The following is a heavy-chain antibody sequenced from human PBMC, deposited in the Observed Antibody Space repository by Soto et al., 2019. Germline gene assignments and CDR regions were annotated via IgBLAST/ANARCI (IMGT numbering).Heavy chain of an antibody. CDR1: GFTLSSYL. J-gene: IGHJ6*02. Sequence: VHLVESGGGLIQRGGSLRLSCAASGFTLSSYLMHWVRQAPGKGLVWVSRISSDGSSIIDADFVKGRFTVSRDNAKNTLYLQMNSLRDEDTAVYYCARVPATRRAVPGTDGYNYYHGMDVWGQGTTVTVSS. V-gene: IGHV3-74*01. CDR3: ARVPATRRAVPGTDGYNYYHGMDV. D-gene: IGHD6-19*01. CDR2: ISSDGSSI.